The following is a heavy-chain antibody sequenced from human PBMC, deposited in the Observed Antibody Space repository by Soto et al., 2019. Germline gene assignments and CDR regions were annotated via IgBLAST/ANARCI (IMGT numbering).Heavy chain of an antibody. CDR2: IYHGGST. V-gene: IGHV4-59*01. J-gene: IGHJ1*01. D-gene: IGHD4-17*01. Sequence: SSETLSLTCSVSGGSISSYYWSWIRQPPGKGLEWIAYIYHGGSTNYNPSLKSRVTISVDTSKDQFSLKLSSVTAADTAVYYCARWTDYEYFQHWGQGTLVTVSS. CDR3: ARWTDYEYFQH. CDR1: GGSISSYY.